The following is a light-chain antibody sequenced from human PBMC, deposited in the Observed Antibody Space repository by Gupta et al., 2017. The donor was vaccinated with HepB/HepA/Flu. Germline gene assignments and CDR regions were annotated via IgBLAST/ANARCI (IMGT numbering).Light chain of an antibody. Sequence: QSVLTQPPSVSGAPGQRVTISCTGSSSNIGAGHDVHWYQQHPGTAPKLLIYDNNNRPSGVPDRFSGSKSGTSASLAITGLQAEDEADYYCQSYDSSLSGWVFGGGTKLTVL. CDR1: SSNIGAGHD. V-gene: IGLV1-40*01. CDR3: QSYDSSLSGWV. J-gene: IGLJ3*02. CDR2: DNN.